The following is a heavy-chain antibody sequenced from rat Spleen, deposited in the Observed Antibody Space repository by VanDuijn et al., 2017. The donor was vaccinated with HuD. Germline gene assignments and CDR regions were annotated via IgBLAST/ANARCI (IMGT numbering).Heavy chain of an antibody. CDR1: GFTFNKYW. V-gene: IGHV5-31*01. Sequence: EVQLVQSGGGLVQPGRSLKLSCVASGFTFNKYWMTWIRQAPGKGLEWVASIIDTGGSTYYPESVKGRFTVSRDNAKSTLYLQINSLRSEDTATYYCARIDYYLYVLDAWGQGASVTVSS. D-gene: IGHD1-1*01. J-gene: IGHJ4*01. CDR3: ARIDYYLYVLDA. CDR2: IIDTGGST.